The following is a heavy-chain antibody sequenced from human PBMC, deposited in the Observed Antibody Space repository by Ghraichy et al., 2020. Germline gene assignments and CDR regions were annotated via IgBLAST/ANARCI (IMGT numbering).Heavy chain of an antibody. J-gene: IGHJ6*02. CDR3: ARWAYSGYDSDYYYYYGMDV. CDR2: IIPIFGIA. V-gene: IGHV1-69*13. CDR1: GGTFSSYA. Sequence: SVKVSCKASGGTFSSYAISWVRQAPGQGLEWMGGIIPIFGIANYAQKFQGRVTITADESTSTAYMELSSLRSEDTAVYYCARWAYSGYDSDYYYYYGMDVWGQGTTVTVSS. D-gene: IGHD5-12*01.